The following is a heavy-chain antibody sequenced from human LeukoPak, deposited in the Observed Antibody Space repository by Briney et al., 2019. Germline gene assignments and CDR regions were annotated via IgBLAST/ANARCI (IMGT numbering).Heavy chain of an antibody. CDR2: IYYSGST. D-gene: IGHD3-3*01. CDR3: ARANDFWSGYYAFDI. Sequence: SETLSLTCTVSGGSISSYYWSWIRQPPGKGLEWLGYIYYSGSTDYIPSLKSRVTMSVDTSKNQFSLKLTSVTAADTAVYYCARANDFWSGYYAFDIWGQGTMVTVSS. J-gene: IGHJ3*02. V-gene: IGHV4-59*12. CDR1: GGSISSYY.